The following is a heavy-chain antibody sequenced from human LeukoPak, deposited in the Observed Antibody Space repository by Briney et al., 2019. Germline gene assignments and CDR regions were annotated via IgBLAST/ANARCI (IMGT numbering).Heavy chain of an antibody. D-gene: IGHD5-12*01. Sequence: PSETLSLTCTVSGGSIISSNYYWGWIRQPPGKGLEWIGEINHSGSTNYNPSLKSRVTISVDTSKNQFSLKLSSVTAADTAVYYCARPKYSGYDYEAFDIWGQGTMVTVSS. V-gene: IGHV4-39*07. CDR2: INHSGST. CDR1: GGSIISSNYY. J-gene: IGHJ3*02. CDR3: ARPKYSGYDYEAFDI.